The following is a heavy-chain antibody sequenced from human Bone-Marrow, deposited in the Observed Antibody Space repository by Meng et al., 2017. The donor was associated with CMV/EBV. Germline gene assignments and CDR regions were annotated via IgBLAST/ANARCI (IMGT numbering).Heavy chain of an antibody. CDR2: ISAYNGNT. Sequence: ASVKVSCKASGYTFTSYGISWVRQAPGQGLEWMGWISAYNGNTNYAQKLQGRVTMTTDTSTSTAYMELRSLRSDDTAVYYCARAPPPLNSNFGVVIRSYYYYYGMDVWGQWPTVTVYS. J-gene: IGHJ6*02. CDR1: GYTFTSYG. CDR3: ARAPPPLNSNFGVVIRSYYYYYGMDV. D-gene: IGHD3-3*01. V-gene: IGHV1-18*01.